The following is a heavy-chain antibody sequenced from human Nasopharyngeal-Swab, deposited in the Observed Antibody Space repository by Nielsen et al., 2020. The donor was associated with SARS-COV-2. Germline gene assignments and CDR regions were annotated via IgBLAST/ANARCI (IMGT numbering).Heavy chain of an antibody. D-gene: IGHD6-13*01. Sequence: VRQATGKGLEWVSVIYSGGSTYYADSVKGRFTISRDNSKNTLYLQMNSLRAGDTAVYYCAKDRGSSGYYYGMDVWGQGTTVTVSS. CDR3: AKDRGSSGYYYGMDV. V-gene: IGHV3-53*05. J-gene: IGHJ6*02. CDR2: IYSGGST.